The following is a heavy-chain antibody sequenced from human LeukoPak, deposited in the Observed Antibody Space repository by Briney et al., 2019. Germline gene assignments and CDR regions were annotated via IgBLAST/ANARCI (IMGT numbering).Heavy chain of an antibody. Sequence: GGSLRLSCAASGFTFSSYGMHWVRQAPGKGLEWVAFIRYDGSNKYYADSVKGRFTISRDNSKNTLYLQMNSLRAEDTAVYYCAKSFGWAAIPIYYYYYMDVWGKGTTVTVSS. CDR3: AKSFGWAAIPIYYYYYMDV. CDR2: IRYDGSNK. V-gene: IGHV3-30*02. J-gene: IGHJ6*03. D-gene: IGHD2-2*02. CDR1: GFTFSSYG.